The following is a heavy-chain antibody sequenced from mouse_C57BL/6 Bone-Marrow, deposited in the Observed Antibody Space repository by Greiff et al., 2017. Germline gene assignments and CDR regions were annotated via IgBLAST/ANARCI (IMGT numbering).Heavy chain of an antibody. D-gene: IGHD1-1*01. J-gene: IGHJ4*01. Sequence: EVKLVESGPELVKPGASVKISCKASGYSFTGYYMNWVKQSPEKSLEWIGEINPSTGCTTYNQKFKAKATLTVDNSSSTAYMQLNSLTSEDSAVYYCARPPFATDYAMDYWGQGTSVTVSS. CDR3: ARPPFATDYAMDY. CDR2: INPSTGCT. V-gene: IGHV1-42*01. CDR1: GYSFTGYY.